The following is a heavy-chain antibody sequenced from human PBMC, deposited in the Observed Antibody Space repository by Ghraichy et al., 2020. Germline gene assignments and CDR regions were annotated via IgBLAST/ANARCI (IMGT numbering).Heavy chain of an antibody. CDR2: ISSSSSYI. CDR1: GFTFSSYS. Sequence: GGSLRLSCAASGFTFSSYSMNWVRQAPGKGLDWVSSISSSSSYIYYADSVKGRFTISRDNAKNSLYLQMNSLRAEDTAVYYCARGAPSGYDFWSGYCSVWGQGTLVTVSS. D-gene: IGHD3-3*01. J-gene: IGHJ4*02. V-gene: IGHV3-21*01. CDR3: ARGAPSGYDFWSGYCSV.